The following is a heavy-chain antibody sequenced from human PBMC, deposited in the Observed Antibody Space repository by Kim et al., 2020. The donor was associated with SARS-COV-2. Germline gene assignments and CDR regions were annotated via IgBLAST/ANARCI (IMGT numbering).Heavy chain of an antibody. Sequence: ASVKVSCKASGYTFSNYYMQWVRQAPGQGLEWMGIINPSGGSTSYAQKFQGRVTMTRDTSTSTVYMELSSLRSEDTAVYYCARERRLDYDILTGFTKGGDYYYGMDVWDQGTTVTVSS. J-gene: IGHJ6*02. V-gene: IGHV1-46*01. CDR2: INPSGGST. CDR1: GYTFSNYY. CDR3: ARERRLDYDILTGFTKGGDYYYGMDV. D-gene: IGHD3-9*01.